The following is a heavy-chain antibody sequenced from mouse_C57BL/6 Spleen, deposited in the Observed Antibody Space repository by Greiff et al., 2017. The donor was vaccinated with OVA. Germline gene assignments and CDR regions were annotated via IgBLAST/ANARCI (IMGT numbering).Heavy chain of an antibody. Sequence: QVQLQQPGAELVRPGTSVKLSCKASGYTFTSYWMHWVKQRPGQGLEWIGVIDPSASYTNYNQKFKGKATLTVDTSSSTAYMQLSSLTSEDSAVYYCARFYRDAMDYWGQGTSVTVSS. CDR1: GYTFTSYW. D-gene: IGHD2-1*01. V-gene: IGHV1-59*01. CDR3: ARFYRDAMDY. J-gene: IGHJ4*01. CDR2: IDPSASYT.